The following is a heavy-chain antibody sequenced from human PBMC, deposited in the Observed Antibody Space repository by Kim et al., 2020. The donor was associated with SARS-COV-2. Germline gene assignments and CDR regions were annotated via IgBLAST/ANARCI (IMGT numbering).Heavy chain of an antibody. J-gene: IGHJ6*02. V-gene: IGHV4-31*03. Sequence: SETLSLTCTVSGGSISSGGYYWSWIRQHPGKGLEWIGYIYYSGSTYYNPSLKSRVTISVDTSKNQFSLKLSSVTAADTAVYYCARCITGTTRERKRYYGMDVWGQGTTVTVSS. D-gene: IGHD1-20*01. CDR3: ARCITGTTRERKRYYGMDV. CDR2: IYYSGST. CDR1: GGSISSGGYY.